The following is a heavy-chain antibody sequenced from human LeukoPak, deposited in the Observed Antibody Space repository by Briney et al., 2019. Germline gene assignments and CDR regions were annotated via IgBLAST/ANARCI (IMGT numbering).Heavy chain of an antibody. J-gene: IGHJ4*02. V-gene: IGHV3-53*01. Sequence: GGSLRLSCAASGFTVSSNYMSWVRQAPGKGLEWVSVIYSGGSTYYADSVKGRFTISRDNSKNTLYLQMNSLRAEDTAVYYCAREDWGGDCYFDCWGQGTLVTVSS. CDR2: IYSGGST. CDR3: AREDWGGDCYFDC. D-gene: IGHD2-21*02. CDR1: GFTVSSNY.